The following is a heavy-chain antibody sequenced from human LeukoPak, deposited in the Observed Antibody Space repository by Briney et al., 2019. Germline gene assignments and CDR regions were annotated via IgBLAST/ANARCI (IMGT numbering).Heavy chain of an antibody. Sequence: PGGSLRLSCAASGFTFSSYAMSWVRQAPGKGLEWVSAISGSGGSTYYADSVKGRFTISRDNSKNTLYLQMNSLRAEDTAVYYCAKVVWSYDSRGYYYYFDYWGQGTLVTVSS. CDR1: GFTFSSYA. D-gene: IGHD3-22*01. CDR2: ISGSGGST. J-gene: IGHJ4*02. V-gene: IGHV3-23*01. CDR3: AKVVWSYDSRGYYYYFDY.